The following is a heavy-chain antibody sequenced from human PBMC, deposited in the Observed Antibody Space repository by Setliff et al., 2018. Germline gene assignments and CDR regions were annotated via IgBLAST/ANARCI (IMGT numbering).Heavy chain of an antibody. Sequence: SETLSLTCDVSGYSFKSDDYWAWIRQPPGKELEYIGSVYHSGSTNYNPSLKSRVTMSVDTPKNQFSLKLSSVTAADTAVYYCARKGISALSGAFDMWGQGTMVTVSS. CDR3: ARKGISALSGAFDM. CDR2: VYHSGST. CDR1: GYSFKSDDY. J-gene: IGHJ3*02. V-gene: IGHV4-38-2*01. D-gene: IGHD1-26*01.